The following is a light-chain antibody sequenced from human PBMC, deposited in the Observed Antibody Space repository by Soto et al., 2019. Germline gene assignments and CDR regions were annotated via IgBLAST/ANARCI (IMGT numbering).Light chain of an antibody. Sequence: EGVMTQSPGTLSVSPGERASLSCRASQSVSGNLAWYQQTPGQAPRLLIHGASTRATGIPARFSGSGSGTDFTLTISSLQSEDFAFYYCQQYNDWPRTFGQGTKVDIK. CDR2: GAS. CDR1: QSVSGN. V-gene: IGKV3-15*01. CDR3: QQYNDWPRT. J-gene: IGKJ1*01.